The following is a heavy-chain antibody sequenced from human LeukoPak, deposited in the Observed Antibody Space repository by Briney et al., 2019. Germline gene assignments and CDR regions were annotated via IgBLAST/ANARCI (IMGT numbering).Heavy chain of an antibody. CDR2: ISYDGSNK. CDR1: GFTFSSYA. Sequence: PGGSLRLSCAASGFTFSSYAMHWVRQAPGKGLEWVAVISYDGSNKYYADSVKGLFTISRDNSKNTLYLQMNSLRAEDTAVYYCATVVVPAAMRGTDYWGQGTLVTVSS. J-gene: IGHJ4*02. D-gene: IGHD2-2*01. CDR3: ATVVVPAAMRGTDY. V-gene: IGHV3-30*04.